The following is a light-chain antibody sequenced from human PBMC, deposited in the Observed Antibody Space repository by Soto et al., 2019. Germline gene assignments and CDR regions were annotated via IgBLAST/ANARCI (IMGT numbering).Light chain of an antibody. V-gene: IGKV3-11*01. Sequence: EVVLTQSPATLSLPPGERATLSCRASQSVSRHLAWYQQKPGQAPRLLILDASDRATGIPARFSGSGSGTNFTLTISSLEPEDFAVYYCQQRSNWPPVTFGGGTKVDIK. CDR3: QQRSNWPPVT. J-gene: IGKJ4*01. CDR2: DAS. CDR1: QSVSRH.